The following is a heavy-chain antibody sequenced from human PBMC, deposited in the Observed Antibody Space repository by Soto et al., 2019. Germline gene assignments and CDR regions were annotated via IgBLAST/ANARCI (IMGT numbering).Heavy chain of an antibody. V-gene: IGHV1-46*01. CDR2: IIPSDGST. J-gene: IGHJ4*02. D-gene: IGHD5-12*01. Sequence: ASVKVSCKASGYPFTNYYMHWLRQAPGQGLEWIGRIIPSDGSTHYAQNFQDRVIMTRDTSTSTVYMELKSLRSEDSAVYYCARGGPELATIGSFDYWGQGTLVTVSS. CDR3: ARGGPELATIGSFDY. CDR1: GYPFTNYY.